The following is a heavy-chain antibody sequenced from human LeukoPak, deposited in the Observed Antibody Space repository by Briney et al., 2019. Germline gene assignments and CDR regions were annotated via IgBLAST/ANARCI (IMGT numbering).Heavy chain of an antibody. D-gene: IGHD6-13*01. CDR1: GGTFSSYA. CDR3: ARGKDGSSWYRGAFDI. V-gene: IGHV1-69*04. CDR2: IIPILGIA. Sequence: SVKVSCKASGGTFSSYAISWVRQAPGQGLEWMGRIIPILGIANYAQKFQGRVTITADKSTSTAYMELSGLRSEDTAVYYCARGKDGSSWYRGAFDIWGQGTMVTVSS. J-gene: IGHJ3*02.